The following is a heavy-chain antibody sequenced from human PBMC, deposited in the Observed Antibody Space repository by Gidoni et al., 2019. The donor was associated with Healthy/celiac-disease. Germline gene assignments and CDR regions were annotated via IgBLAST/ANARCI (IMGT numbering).Heavy chain of an antibody. Sequence: EVQLVESGGGLVKPGGSLRLACAAFVFTFSSYSMNWVRQAPGKGLEWVSSISSSSSYIYYADSVKGRCTISRDNAKNSLYLQMNSLRAEDTAVYYCARVLSTVTTPDAFDIWGQGTMVTVSS. CDR1: VFTFSSYS. CDR2: ISSSSSYI. V-gene: IGHV3-21*01. CDR3: ARVLSTVTTPDAFDI. J-gene: IGHJ3*02. D-gene: IGHD4-17*01.